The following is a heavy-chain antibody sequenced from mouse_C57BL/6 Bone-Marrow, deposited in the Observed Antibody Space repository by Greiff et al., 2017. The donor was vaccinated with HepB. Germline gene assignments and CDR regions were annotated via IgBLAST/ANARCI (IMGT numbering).Heavy chain of an antibody. CDR3: GRLYYSNDYAMDY. V-gene: IGHV1-11*01. CDR2: LYPVSGET. CDR1: GYTFTDHI. J-gene: IGHJ4*01. D-gene: IGHD2-5*01. Sequence: VQLQESGAELASPGASVTLSCKASGYTFTDHIMNWVKKRPGQGLEWIGRLYPVSGETNYNQKFMGKATFSVDRSSSTVYMVVNSLTSEDPAVYYCGRLYYSNDYAMDYWGQGTSVTVSS.